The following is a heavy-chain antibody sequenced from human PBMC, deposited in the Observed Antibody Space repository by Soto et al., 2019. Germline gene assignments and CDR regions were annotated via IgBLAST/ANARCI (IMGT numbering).Heavy chain of an antibody. CDR3: ARDLRALPDAGGYYYYTMDV. CDR1: GASISGGVYY. Sequence: TLSLTCTVSGASISGGVYYWSWVRQPPGRGLEWIGYMYSSGSSYYNPSLKSRVTISADTSQNHFSLKMSSVTAADTAVYYCARDLRALPDAGGYYYYTMDVWGQGTTVNVS. V-gene: IGHV4-31*03. CDR2: MYSSGSS. D-gene: IGHD2-2*01. J-gene: IGHJ6*02.